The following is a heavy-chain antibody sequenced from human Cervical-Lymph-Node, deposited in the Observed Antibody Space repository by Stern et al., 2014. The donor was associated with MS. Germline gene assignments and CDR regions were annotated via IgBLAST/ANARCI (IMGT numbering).Heavy chain of an antibody. D-gene: IGHD2-15*01. V-gene: IGHV5-51*01. Sequence: VPLVQSGAEVKKPGESLKLSCTGSGYNFPRYWIAWARLMPGHGLGWMGVVSLGVSDIRYSPSFQGQVSSSADKSISTAYLQWSSLKAADTAIYYCARHGGYCSGGTCYREGYFDYWGQGTLVTVSS. CDR2: VSLGVSDI. CDR1: GYNFPRYW. J-gene: IGHJ4*02. CDR3: ARHGGYCSGGTCYREGYFDY.